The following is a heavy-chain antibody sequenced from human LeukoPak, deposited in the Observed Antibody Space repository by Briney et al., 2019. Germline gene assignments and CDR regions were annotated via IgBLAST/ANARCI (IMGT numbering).Heavy chain of an antibody. V-gene: IGHV1-2*06. CDR3: VRDSYYDFGY. CDR2: INPNSGGT. CDR1: GYTFTGYY. J-gene: IGHJ4*02. Sequence: GASVKVSCKASGYTFTGYYMHWVRQAPGQGLEWMGRINPNSGGTNYAQKFQGRVTMTRDTSISTAYVELSRLRSDDTAVYYCVRDSYYDFGYWGQGTLVTVSS. D-gene: IGHD3-3*01.